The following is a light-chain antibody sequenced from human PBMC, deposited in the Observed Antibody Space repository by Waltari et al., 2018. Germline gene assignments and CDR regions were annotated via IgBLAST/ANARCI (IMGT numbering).Light chain of an antibody. V-gene: IGKV3-20*01. CDR1: QSVSSSY. CDR2: ATS. J-gene: IGKJ1*01. Sequence: EIVLTQSPGTLSLSPGEGATLSCRASQSVSSSYLGWYQQKPGQAPRPLISATSSRATGIPDRFIGSGSGTDFTLTITRLEPEDFAVHYCQQYGTSPPTFGQGTKVEIE. CDR3: QQYGTSPPT.